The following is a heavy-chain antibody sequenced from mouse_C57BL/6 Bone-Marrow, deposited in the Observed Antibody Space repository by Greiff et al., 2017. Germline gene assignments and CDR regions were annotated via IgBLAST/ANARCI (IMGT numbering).Heavy chain of an antibody. Sequence: EVHLVESEGGLVQPGSSMKLSCTASGFTFSDYYMAWVRQVPEKGLEWVANINYDGSSTYYLDSLKSRFIISRDNAKNILYLQMSSLKSEDTATYYCARDGDYGSGYVFDYWGQGTTLTVSS. J-gene: IGHJ2*01. CDR1: GFTFSDYY. CDR3: ARDGDYGSGYVFDY. CDR2: INYDGSST. V-gene: IGHV5-16*01. D-gene: IGHD1-1*01.